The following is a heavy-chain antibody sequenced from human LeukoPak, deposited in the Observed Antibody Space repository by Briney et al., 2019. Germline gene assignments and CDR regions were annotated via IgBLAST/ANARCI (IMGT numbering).Heavy chain of an antibody. V-gene: IGHV3-7*04. Sequence: GGSLRLSCAASGFTFSSYCMSWVRQAPGKGLEWVANINQEWSEKYYADSVKGRFTIPRDNAKNTLYRQVNSLRAEDTAVYYCARESRGSVLGGFCDYGGQGTRVTVST. CDR1: GFTFSSYC. CDR2: INQEWSEK. D-gene: IGHD3-10*01. CDR3: ARESRGSVLGGFCDY. J-gene: IGHJ4*02.